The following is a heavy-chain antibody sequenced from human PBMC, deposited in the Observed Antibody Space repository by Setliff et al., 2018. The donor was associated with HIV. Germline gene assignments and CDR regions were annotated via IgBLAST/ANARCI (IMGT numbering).Heavy chain of an antibody. J-gene: IGHJ6*02. CDR1: GGSISSGTYY. Sequence: SETLSLTCTVSGGSISSGTYYWSWIRQPAGKGLEWIGRIYTSGSTNYNPSLKTRVTLSVDASKNQFSLRLSSVTAADTAVYYCARGYSGYVGFTSMDVWGQGTTVTVSS. D-gene: IGHD1-26*01. V-gene: IGHV4-61*02. CDR3: ARGYSGYVGFTSMDV. CDR2: IYTSGST.